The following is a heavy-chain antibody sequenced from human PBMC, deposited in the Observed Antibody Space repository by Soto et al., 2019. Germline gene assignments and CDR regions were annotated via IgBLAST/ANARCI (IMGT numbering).Heavy chain of an antibody. D-gene: IGHD6-19*01. CDR1: GGSFSGYF. CDR2: IGHSGSR. J-gene: IGHJ4*02. V-gene: IGHV4-34*01. CDR3: ARGLAYDRPITVAERFDS. Sequence: PSETLSLTCVVSGGSFSGYFWTWIRQSPSRGLEWSGEIGHSGSRNYNPAFQSRVIISVDSSKNHVSLKLSSVTAADSATYFCARGLAYDRPITVAERFDSWGQGTLVTVSS.